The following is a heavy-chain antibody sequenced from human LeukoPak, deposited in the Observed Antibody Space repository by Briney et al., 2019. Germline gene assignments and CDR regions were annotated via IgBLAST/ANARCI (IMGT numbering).Heavy chain of an antibody. J-gene: IGHJ4*02. D-gene: IGHD3-22*01. CDR2: IYHSGST. CDR3: ARGYFYDSSGYPGL. CDR1: GGSISSSNW. Sequence: SETLSLTCAVSGGSISSSNWWSWVRQPPGKGLEWIGEIYHSGSTNYNPSLKSRVTISVDKSKNQFSLKLTSVTAADTAVYFCARGYFYDSSGYPGLWGQGTRVTVSS. V-gene: IGHV4-4*02.